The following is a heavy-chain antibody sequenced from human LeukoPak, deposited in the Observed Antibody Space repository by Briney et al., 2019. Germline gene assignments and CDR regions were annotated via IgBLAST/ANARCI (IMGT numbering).Heavy chain of an antibody. J-gene: IGHJ4*02. CDR3: ARVGAGTDIDY. D-gene: IGHD6-19*01. V-gene: IGHV1-46*01. CDR1: GYTFTDFY. Sequence: VASVKVSCKASGYTFTDFYMNWVRQAPGQGLEWMGIINPSAASTRYAQKFQGRVTMTRDTSTSTVYMELSSLRSEDTAVYYCARVGAGTDIDYWGQGTLVTVSS. CDR2: INPSAAST.